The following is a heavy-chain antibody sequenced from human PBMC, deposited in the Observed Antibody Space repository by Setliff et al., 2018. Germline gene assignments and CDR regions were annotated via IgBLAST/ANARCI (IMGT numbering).Heavy chain of an antibody. CDR1: GGSFSSYG. D-gene: IGHD5-18*01. Sequence: ASVKVSCKASGGSFSSYGITWVRQAPGQGLEWMGGTIPMFGTTNYAQKFQGRVTIITDESTSTAYMELSSLRSEDTAVYFCAREGVDTRSSTDYRYYMDVWGKGTTVTV. J-gene: IGHJ6*03. CDR3: AREGVDTRSSTDYRYYMDV. V-gene: IGHV1-69*05. CDR2: TIPMFGTT.